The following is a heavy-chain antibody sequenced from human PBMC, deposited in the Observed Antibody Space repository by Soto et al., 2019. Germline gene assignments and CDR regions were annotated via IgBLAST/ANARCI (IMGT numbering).Heavy chain of an antibody. V-gene: IGHV4-4*07. CDR1: GGSLSGYY. J-gene: IGHJ6*02. D-gene: IGHD1-26*01. Sequence: PLETPSLPCTVSGGSLSGYYWNGGREPAGRGLEWIGRIYARGDTNYNPSLKSRVTMFVDRSTNEFSLRLTSVTAADTAVYYCAGIGEEVYYGMDVWGQGTTVTVSS. CDR3: AGIGEEVYYGMDV. CDR2: IYARGDT.